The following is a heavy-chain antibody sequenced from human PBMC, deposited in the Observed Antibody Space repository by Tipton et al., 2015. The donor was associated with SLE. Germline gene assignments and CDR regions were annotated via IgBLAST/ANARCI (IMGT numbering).Heavy chain of an antibody. CDR1: GDSVRSRSYY. CDR2: IYTDGST. V-gene: IGHV4-61*02. CDR3: AGSSIAARWSFDY. Sequence: TLSLTCNVSGDSVRSRSYYWSWIRQPAGKGLEWIGLIYTDGSTNYNPSPNSRVSISVDTSKNQFSLKLSSVTAADTAVYYCAGSSIAARWSFDYWGQGTLVTVSS. J-gene: IGHJ4*02. D-gene: IGHD6-6*01.